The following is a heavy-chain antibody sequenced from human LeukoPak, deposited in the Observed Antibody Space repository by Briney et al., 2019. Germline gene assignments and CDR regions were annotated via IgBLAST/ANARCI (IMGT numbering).Heavy chain of an antibody. J-gene: IGHJ4*02. V-gene: IGHV1-69*04. Sequence: ASVKVSCKASGYTFTSYGISWVRQAPGQGFEWMGRIIPILDITNYAQKFQGRVSITADKSTNTAYMELSSLRSEDTAMYYCARDRRDGYKSLGFDYWGQGTLVTVSS. CDR2: IIPILDIT. CDR3: ARDRRDGYKSLGFDY. CDR1: GYTFTSYG. D-gene: IGHD5-24*01.